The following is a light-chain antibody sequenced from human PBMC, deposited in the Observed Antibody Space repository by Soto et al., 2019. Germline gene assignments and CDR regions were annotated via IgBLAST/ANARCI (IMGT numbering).Light chain of an antibody. Sequence: QSALTQPASVSGSPGQSISISCTGTSSDVGSYNYVSWYQQFPDKAPKLVIFDVNNRPSGVPNRFSGSKSGNTASLTISGLQAEDEADYYCCSYTSTATYVFGTVTKLTVL. CDR2: DVN. CDR3: CSYTSTATYV. V-gene: IGLV2-14*01. CDR1: SSDVGSYNY. J-gene: IGLJ1*01.